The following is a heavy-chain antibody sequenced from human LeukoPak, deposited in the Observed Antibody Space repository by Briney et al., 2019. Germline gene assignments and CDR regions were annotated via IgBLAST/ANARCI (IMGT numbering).Heavy chain of an antibody. D-gene: IGHD3-16*01. CDR3: ARDPGYESWSPFWGGMDV. CDR1: GFTFSSSW. J-gene: IGHJ6*04. V-gene: IGHV3-74*01. Sequence: GGSLRLSCAASGFTFSSSWMHWVRQAPGRGLVWVSRITRDGSSTTYADSVKGRFTTSRDNAKNTLYLQMDSLRDDDTAVYYCARDPGYESWSPFWGGMDVWGNGTTVIVSS. CDR2: ITRDGSST.